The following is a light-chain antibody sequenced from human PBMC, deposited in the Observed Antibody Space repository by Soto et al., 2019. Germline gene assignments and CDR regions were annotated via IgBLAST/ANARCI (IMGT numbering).Light chain of an antibody. CDR3: CSYAGSATLDVV. CDR1: SSDVVSYYL. CDR2: EGT. J-gene: IGLJ2*01. V-gene: IGLV2-23*01. Sequence: QSVLTQPASVSGSPGQSITISCTGASSDVVSYYLVSWYQQYPGKAPKLIIYEGTRRPSGVSDRFSGSNSGNTASLTISGLQAKDEADYYCCSYAGSATLDVVFGGGTRLTVL.